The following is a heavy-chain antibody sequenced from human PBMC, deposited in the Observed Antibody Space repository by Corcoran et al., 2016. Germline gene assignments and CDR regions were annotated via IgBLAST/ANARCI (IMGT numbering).Heavy chain of an antibody. CDR2: INPNSDGT. Sequence: QVQLVQSGAEVKKPGASVKVSCKASGYTFSDYNMHWVRQAPGQGLEWMGWINPNSDGTNYAQKFQGRVTMTRDTSISAAYVELSSLRSDDTAVYYCARGRDPYSTTNPTMDVWGQGTTVTVSS. D-gene: IGHD6-13*01. J-gene: IGHJ6*02. CDR1: GYTFSDYN. CDR3: ARGRDPYSTTNPTMDV. V-gene: IGHV1-2*02.